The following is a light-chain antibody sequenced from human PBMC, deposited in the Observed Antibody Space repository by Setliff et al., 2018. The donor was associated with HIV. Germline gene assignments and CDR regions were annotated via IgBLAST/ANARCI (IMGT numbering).Light chain of an antibody. CDR1: SGDVGNYNL. V-gene: IGLV2-8*01. J-gene: IGLJ2*01. Sequence: QSALAQPASVSRSPGQSITISCTGTSGDVGNYNLVSWYQYHPGKAPKLIIYEVSERPSGVPDRFSGSESGNTASLTVSGLQAEDEADYYCSSYAGSNDLVFGGGTKVTVL. CDR2: EVS. CDR3: SSYAGSNDLV.